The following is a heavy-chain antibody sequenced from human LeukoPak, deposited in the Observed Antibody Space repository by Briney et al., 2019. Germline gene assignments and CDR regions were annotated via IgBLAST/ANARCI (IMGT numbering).Heavy chain of an antibody. CDR1: GFTFSSYG. CDR2: IWYDGSNK. V-gene: IGHV3-33*01. J-gene: IGHJ4*02. CDR3: AREKYAYGSGSYYPLDY. D-gene: IGHD3-10*01. Sequence: GGALRLSCAASGFTFSSYGMHWVRQAPGKGLEWVAVIWYDGSNKYYADSVKGRFTISRDNSPNTPYLQMNSRRAEDTAVYYCAREKYAYGSGSYYPLDYWGQGTLVTVSS.